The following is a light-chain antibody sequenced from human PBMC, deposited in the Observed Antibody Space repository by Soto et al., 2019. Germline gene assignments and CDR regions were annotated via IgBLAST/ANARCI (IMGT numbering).Light chain of an antibody. CDR2: GAS. CDR1: QSFSSN. J-gene: IGKJ1*01. CDR3: QQYGSSPET. V-gene: IGKV3-20*01. Sequence: EIVLTQSPAPLSLSPGERATLSCRASQSFSSNLAWYQQKPGQAPRLIIYGASTRATGIPDRFSGSGSGTDFTLTVSRLEPEDVAVYYCQQYGSSPETLGQGTKVDIK.